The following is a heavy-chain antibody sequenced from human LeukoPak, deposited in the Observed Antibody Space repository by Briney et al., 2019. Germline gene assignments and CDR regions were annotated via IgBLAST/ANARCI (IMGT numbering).Heavy chain of an antibody. D-gene: IGHD4-23*01. Sequence: SEPLSLTCAVYGGSFSGYYWSWIRQPPGKGLEWIGEINHSGSTTYNPSLKSRVTISLDTSKNQSSLKLRASTTSDTAVYYCAGSLPYGGPPFDYWGQGTLVTVSS. CDR2: INHSGST. J-gene: IGHJ4*02. CDR3: AGSLPYGGPPFDY. V-gene: IGHV4-34*01. CDR1: GGSFSGYY.